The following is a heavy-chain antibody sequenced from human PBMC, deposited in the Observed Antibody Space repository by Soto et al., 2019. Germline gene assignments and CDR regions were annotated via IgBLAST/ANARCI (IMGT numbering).Heavy chain of an antibody. Sequence: QVQLVKSGAEVKKPGSSVKVSCKASGGTFSSYAISWVRQAPGQGLEWMGGIIPIFGTAKYAQKFQGRVTITADESTSTAYMELSSLRSEDTAVYYCARDGGYSYGYPRYYYYYGMDVWGQGTTVTVSS. CDR2: IIPIFGTA. CDR1: GGTFSSYA. CDR3: ARDGGYSYGYPRYYYYYGMDV. J-gene: IGHJ6*02. V-gene: IGHV1-69*01. D-gene: IGHD5-18*01.